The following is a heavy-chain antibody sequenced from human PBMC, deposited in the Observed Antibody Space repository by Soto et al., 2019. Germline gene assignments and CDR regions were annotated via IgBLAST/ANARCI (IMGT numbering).Heavy chain of an antibody. Sequence: LRLSCAASGFTFSSYAMSWVRQAPGKGLEWVSAFSGSGGSTYYADSVKGRFTISRDNSKNTLYLQMNSLRAEDTAVYYCAKDLTGTPTLLIFGVVIRPYGMDVWGQGTTVTVSS. J-gene: IGHJ6*02. CDR1: GFTFSSYA. CDR2: FSGSGGST. D-gene: IGHD3-3*01. CDR3: AKDLTGTPTLLIFGVVIRPYGMDV. V-gene: IGHV3-23*01.